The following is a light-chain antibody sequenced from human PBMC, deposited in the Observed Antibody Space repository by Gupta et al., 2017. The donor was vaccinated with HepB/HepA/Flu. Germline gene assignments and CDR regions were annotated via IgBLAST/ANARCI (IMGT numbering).Light chain of an antibody. V-gene: IGKV1-33*01. CDR3: QQDDYLVS. CDR2: DVS. CDR1: HDINYF. J-gene: IGKJ4*01. Sequence: DIRLTQSPTSLSASVGDRVTITCQASHDINYFLNWFHQKPGKAPKLLIYDVSTLGTGVPSRFSGSRSGTDFTLTITSLEPEDIGTFYCQQDDYLVSFGGGTKVDLK.